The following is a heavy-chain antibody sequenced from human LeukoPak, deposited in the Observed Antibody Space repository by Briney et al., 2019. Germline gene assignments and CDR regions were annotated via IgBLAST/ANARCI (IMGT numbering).Heavy chain of an antibody. J-gene: IGHJ1*01. D-gene: IGHD2-2*01. Sequence: PGGSLRLSCAASGFPFSDYYMRWIRQAPGKGLEWVSYIRSSGGTIYYADSVKGRFPISRDNGKNSLYLQMNSLRAEDTAVYYCSTQLLDWSEAEYFQHWGQGTLVTVSS. CDR3: STQLLDWSEAEYFQH. V-gene: IGHV3-11*04. CDR2: IRSSGGTI. CDR1: GFPFSDYY.